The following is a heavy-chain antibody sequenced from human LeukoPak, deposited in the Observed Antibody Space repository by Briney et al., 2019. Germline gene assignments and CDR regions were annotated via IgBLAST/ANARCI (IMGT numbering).Heavy chain of an antibody. J-gene: IGHJ4*02. CDR3: ARGLPPVMKYYFDY. Sequence: PGGSLRLSCAASGFTFNSYGMHWVRQAPGKGLEWVAVMWYDRSNKYYADSVKGRFTISRDDSKNTLYLQMNSLRAEDTAMYYCARGLPPVMKYYFDYWGQGTLVTVSS. V-gene: IGHV3-33*01. D-gene: IGHD4-11*01. CDR2: MWYDRSNK. CDR1: GFTFNSYG.